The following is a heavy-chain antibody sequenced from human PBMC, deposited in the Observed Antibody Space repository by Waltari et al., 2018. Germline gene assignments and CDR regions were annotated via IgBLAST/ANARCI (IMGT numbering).Heavy chain of an antibody. V-gene: IGHV4-4*02. CDR3: ERQGYCSRTACKTWAWE. CDR2: IFHTEST. CDR1: GDSISSYNW. Sequence: QVQLQESGPGLVQPSGTLSLTCALSGDSISSYNWWGWARQPPGKGLEWIAEIFHTESTGCDPGLNSRVTISRNKSENHFTPNLTSVSTADTAVDYCERQGYCSRTACKTWAWEWGRGTLVTVSS. J-gene: IGHJ4*02. D-gene: IGHD2-2*01.